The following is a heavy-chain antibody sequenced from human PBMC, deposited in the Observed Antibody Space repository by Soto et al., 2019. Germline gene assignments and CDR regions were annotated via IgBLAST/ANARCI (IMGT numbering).Heavy chain of an antibody. CDR3: ARDFMYYYDSSGYPALRYYFDY. CDR1: GFTFSSYS. CDR2: ISSSSSYI. V-gene: IGHV3-21*01. Sequence: PGGSLRLSCAASGFTFSSYSMNWVRQAPGKGLEWVSSISSSSSYIYYADSVKGRFTISRDNAKNSLYLQMNSLRAEDTAVYYCARDFMYYYDSSGYPALRYYFDYWGQGTLVTVSS. D-gene: IGHD3-22*01. J-gene: IGHJ4*02.